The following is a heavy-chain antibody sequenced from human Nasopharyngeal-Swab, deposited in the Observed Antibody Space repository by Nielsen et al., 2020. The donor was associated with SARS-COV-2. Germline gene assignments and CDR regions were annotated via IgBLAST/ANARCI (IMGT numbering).Heavy chain of an antibody. CDR3: ARDRVVPAAMWAYYYYYGMDV. V-gene: IGHV4-31*02. Sequence: WIRQPPGKGLEWIGYIYHSGSTYYNPSLKSRVTISVDTSKNQFSLKLSSVTAADTAVYYCARDRVVPAAMWAYYYYYGMDVWGQGTTVTVSS. CDR2: IYHSGST. J-gene: IGHJ6*02. D-gene: IGHD2-2*01.